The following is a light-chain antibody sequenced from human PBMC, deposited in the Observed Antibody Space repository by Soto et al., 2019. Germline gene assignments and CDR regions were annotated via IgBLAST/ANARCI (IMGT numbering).Light chain of an antibody. V-gene: IGKV3-20*01. Sequence: EIVLTQSPGTLSLSPGERATLSCRASQSVTNSYVAWYQQQLGQAPRLLIYGASIRATGIPDRFSGSGSGTDFTLTINGLEPEDSAVFYCQQYASSPTFGQATKVDIK. CDR3: QQYASSPT. CDR2: GAS. J-gene: IGKJ1*01. CDR1: QSVTNSY.